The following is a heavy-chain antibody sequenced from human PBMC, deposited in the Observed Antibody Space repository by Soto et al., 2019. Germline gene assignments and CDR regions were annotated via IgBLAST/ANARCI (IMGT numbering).Heavy chain of an antibody. CDR1: GFTFSSYG. D-gene: IGHD2-2*01. J-gene: IGHJ4*02. CDR3: AKSPVVVVPAAIPLYPFDY. Sequence: QVQLVESGGGVVQPGRSLRLSCAASGFTFSSYGMHWVRQAPGKGLEWVAVISYDGSNKYYADSVKGRFTISRDNSKNTLYLQRNSLRAEATAVYYCAKSPVVVVPAAIPLYPFDYWGQGTLVTVSS. CDR2: ISYDGSNK. V-gene: IGHV3-30*18.